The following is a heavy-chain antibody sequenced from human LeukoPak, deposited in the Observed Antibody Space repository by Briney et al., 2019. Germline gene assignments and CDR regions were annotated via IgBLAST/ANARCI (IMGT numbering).Heavy chain of an antibody. CDR1: GFTFSSYG. CDR2: IYTGGNT. J-gene: IGHJ4*02. V-gene: IGHV3-53*04. Sequence: GGSLRLSCAASGFTFSSYGMHWVRQAPGKGLEWVSVIYTGGNTYYTDAVKGRFTISRHNSKNTLYLQMNNLRAEDTAVYYCARGGPATTIDYWGRGTLVTVSS. D-gene: IGHD1-1*01. CDR3: ARGGPATTIDY.